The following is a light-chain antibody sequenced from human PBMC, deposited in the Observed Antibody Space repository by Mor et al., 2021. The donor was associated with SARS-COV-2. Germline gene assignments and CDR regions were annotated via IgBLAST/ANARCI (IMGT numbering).Light chain of an antibody. CDR2: WAS. V-gene: IGKV4-1*01. CDR3: QQYYDTPLT. J-gene: IGKJ4*01. Sequence: ERATINCKSSQSLLNSSNNKSYLAWYQQRPGQPPKLLIYWASTRESGVPDRFSGSGSGTDFTLTISSLQAEDVAIYYCQQYYDTPLTF. CDR1: QSLLNSSNNKSY.